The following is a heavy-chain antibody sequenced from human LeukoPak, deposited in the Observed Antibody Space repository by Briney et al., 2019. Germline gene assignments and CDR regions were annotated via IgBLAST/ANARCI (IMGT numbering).Heavy chain of an antibody. CDR2: IYHSGST. CDR1: GGSISSGGYY. Sequence: SQTLSLTCTVSGGSISSGGYYWSWIRQPPGKGLEWIGYIYHSGSTYYNPSLKSRVTISVDRSKNQFSLKLSSVTAADTAVYYCASRYCSSTSCYMMALNFDYWGQGTLVTVSS. V-gene: IGHV4-30-2*01. CDR3: ASRYCSSTSCYMMALNFDY. D-gene: IGHD2-2*02. J-gene: IGHJ4*02.